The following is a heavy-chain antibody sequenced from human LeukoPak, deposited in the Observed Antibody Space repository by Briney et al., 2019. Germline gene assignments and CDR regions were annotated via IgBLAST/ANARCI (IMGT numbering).Heavy chain of an antibody. J-gene: IGHJ5*02. CDR3: ASHGILTEVWFDT. Sequence: PGGSLRLSCAASGFTCISYGMHWVRQAPGRGLEWVAFIRYDGSNKYYADSVKGRFTISRDNSKNTVYLQMNSLRAEDTAVYYCASHGILTEVWFDTWGQGTLVTVSS. D-gene: IGHD3-9*01. V-gene: IGHV3-30*02. CDR1: GFTCISYG. CDR2: IRYDGSNK.